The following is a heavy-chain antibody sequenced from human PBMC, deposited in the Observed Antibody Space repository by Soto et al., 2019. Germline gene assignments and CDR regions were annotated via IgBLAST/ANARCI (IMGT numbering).Heavy chain of an antibody. D-gene: IGHD1-1*01. Sequence: PGESLKISWQGSRYSFTSYRIAWVRPMPRKGLEYMGIISPGDSHTTKSPSFQGQFTITAGTSINTAYQTWGTLEASDTAPYYWARATTGISDPYHFDLWGQGTMVTVSS. CDR2: ISPGDSHT. CDR1: RYSFTSYR. J-gene: IGHJ4*02. CDR3: ARATTGISDPYHFDL. V-gene: IGHV5-51*01.